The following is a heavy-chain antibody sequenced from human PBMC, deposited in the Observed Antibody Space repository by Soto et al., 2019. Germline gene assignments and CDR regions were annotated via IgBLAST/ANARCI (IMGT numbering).Heavy chain of an antibody. CDR2: INPNSGGT. J-gene: IGHJ4*02. V-gene: IGHV1-2*04. CDR3: ARGQDLERLTMTFDY. CDR1: GYTFTGYY. Sequence: ASVKVSCKASGYTFTGYYMHWVRQAPGQGLEWMGWINPNSGGTNYAQKFQGWVTMTRDTSISTAYMELSRLRSDDTAVYYCARGQDLERLTMTFDYWGQGTLVTVSS. D-gene: IGHD3-22*01.